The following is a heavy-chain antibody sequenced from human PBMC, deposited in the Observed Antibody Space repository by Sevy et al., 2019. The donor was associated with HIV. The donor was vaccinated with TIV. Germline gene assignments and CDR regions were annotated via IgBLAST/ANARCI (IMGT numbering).Heavy chain of an antibody. J-gene: IGHJ6*02. D-gene: IGHD3-3*01. CDR2: ISFSSNYI. V-gene: IGHV3-21*01. CDR1: GFTFSTFS. Sequence: GGSLRLSCAASGFTFSTFSMNWVRQAPGKGLEWVSFISFSSNYIYYADSVKGRFTISRDNAKNSLYLQMNSLRAEDTAVYYCARDPASTIFVGMDVWGQGTPVTVSS. CDR3: ARDPASTIFVGMDV.